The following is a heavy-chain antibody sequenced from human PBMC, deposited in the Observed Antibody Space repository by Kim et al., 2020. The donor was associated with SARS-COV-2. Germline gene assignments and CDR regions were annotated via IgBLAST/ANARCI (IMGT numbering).Heavy chain of an antibody. Sequence: SVKVSCKASGGTFSSYAISWVRQAPGQGLEWMGGIIPIFGTANYAQKFQGRVTITADESTSTAYMELSSLRSEDTAVYYCARALRSSSWYDDAFDIWGQGTMVTVSS. CDR2: IIPIFGTA. V-gene: IGHV1-69*13. J-gene: IGHJ3*02. D-gene: IGHD6-13*01. CDR3: ARALRSSSWYDDAFDI. CDR1: GGTFSSYA.